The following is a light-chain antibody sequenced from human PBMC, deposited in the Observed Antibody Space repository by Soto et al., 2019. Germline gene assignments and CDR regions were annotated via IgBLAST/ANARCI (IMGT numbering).Light chain of an antibody. CDR3: CSYAGNSYV. CDR1: SSDVGGYNY. V-gene: IGLV2-11*01. J-gene: IGLJ1*01. CDR2: DVT. Sequence: QSALTQPRSVSGSPGQSVTISCTGTSSDVGGYNYVSWYQHHPGKAPKLMIYDVTKRPSGVPDRFSGSKSGNTASLTISGLQAEDEADYYCCSYAGNSYVFGTGTKLTVL.